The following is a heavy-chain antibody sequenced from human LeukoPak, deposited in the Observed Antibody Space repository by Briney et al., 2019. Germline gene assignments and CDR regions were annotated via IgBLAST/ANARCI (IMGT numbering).Heavy chain of an antibody. CDR2: IYSGGSI. CDR3: ARGEYNYDYVWGSYRPFDY. D-gene: IGHD3-16*02. CDR1: GFTVSSNY. Sequence: GGSLRLSCAASGFTVSSNYMSWVRQAPGKGLEWVSVIYSGGSIYYADSVKGRFTISRDNAKNSLYLQMNSLRAEDTAVYYCARGEYNYDYVWGSYRPFDYWGQGTLVTVSS. J-gene: IGHJ4*02. V-gene: IGHV3-53*01.